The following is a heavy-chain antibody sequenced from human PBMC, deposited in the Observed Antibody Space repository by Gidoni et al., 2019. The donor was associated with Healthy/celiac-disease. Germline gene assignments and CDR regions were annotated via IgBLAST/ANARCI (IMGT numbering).Heavy chain of an antibody. CDR3: AHSWTGPDSLPLDY. Sequence: QITLKESGPTLVKPTQTPTLTCTFSGFSLSTSGVGVGWIRQPPGKALEWLALIYWNDDKRYSPSLKCRLTITKDTSKNQVVLTMTNMDPVDTATYCCAHSWTGPDSLPLDYWGQGTLVTVSS. CDR1: GFSLSTSGVG. J-gene: IGHJ4*02. CDR2: IYWNDDK. D-gene: IGHD2-8*02. V-gene: IGHV2-5*01.